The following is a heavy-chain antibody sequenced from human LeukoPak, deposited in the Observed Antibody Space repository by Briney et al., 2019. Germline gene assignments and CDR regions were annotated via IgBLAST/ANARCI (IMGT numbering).Heavy chain of an antibody. CDR3: TRVALEKQLIVDVNWFDP. J-gene: IGHJ5*02. CDR2: TCHSGNT. Sequence: EPLTLTCTFCGYFISSGYYWGWLRPPPGKGLEWIGYTCHSGNTYCNPSLERLLTLSVDSSENPFSPNLSSVTAADAPVYYSTRVALEKQLIVDVNWFDPWGQGTLVTVSS. D-gene: IGHD1-26*01. CDR1: GYFISSGYY. V-gene: IGHV4-38-2*02.